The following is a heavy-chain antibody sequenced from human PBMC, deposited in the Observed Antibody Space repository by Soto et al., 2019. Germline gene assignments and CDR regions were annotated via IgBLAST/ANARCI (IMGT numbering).Heavy chain of an antibody. V-gene: IGHV2-70*11. J-gene: IGHJ6*03. CDR2: IDWDDDK. CDR1: GFSLSTSGMC. D-gene: IGHD3-3*01. CDR3: ARIRHPRPYYDFWSGYTGDYYYYYMDV. Sequence: SGPTLVNPTQTLTLTCTFSGFSLSTSGMCVSWIRQPPGKALEWLARIDWDDDKYYSTSLKTRLTISKDTSKNQVVLTMTNMDPVDTATYYCARIRHPRPYYDFWSGYTGDYYYYYMDVWGKGTTVTVSS.